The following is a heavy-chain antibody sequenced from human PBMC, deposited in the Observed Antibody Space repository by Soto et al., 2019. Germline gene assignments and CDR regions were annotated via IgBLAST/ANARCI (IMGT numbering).Heavy chain of an antibody. J-gene: IGHJ4*02. CDR2: IYYSGST. CDR1: GGSISSSSYY. V-gene: IGHV4-39*01. D-gene: IGHD3-10*01. CDR3: ARLGMGDYFDY. Sequence: SETLSLTCTVSGGSISSSSYYWGWIRQPPEKGLEWIGSIYYSGSTYYNPSLKSRVTISVDTSKNQFSLKLSSVTAADTAVYYCARLGMGDYFDYWGQGTLVTVSS.